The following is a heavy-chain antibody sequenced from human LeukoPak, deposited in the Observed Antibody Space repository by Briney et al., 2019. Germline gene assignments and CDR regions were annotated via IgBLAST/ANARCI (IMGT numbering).Heavy chain of an antibody. J-gene: IGHJ4*02. CDR3: ASPGPPDTAMVPYFDY. CDR2: ISSSGSTI. D-gene: IGHD5-18*01. Sequence: SGGSLRLSCAASGFTFSSYEMNWVRQAPGKGLEWVSYISSSGSTIYYADSVKGRFTISRDNAKNSLYLQMNTLRAEDTAVYYCASPGPPDTAMVPYFDYWRQGTLVTVSS. CDR1: GFTFSSYE. V-gene: IGHV3-48*03.